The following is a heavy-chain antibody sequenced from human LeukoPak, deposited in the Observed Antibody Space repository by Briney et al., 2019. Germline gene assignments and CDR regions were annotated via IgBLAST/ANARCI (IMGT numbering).Heavy chain of an antibody. J-gene: IGHJ4*02. D-gene: IGHD6-19*01. CDR1: GYTFTGYY. Sequence: ASVKVSCKASGYTFTGYYMHWVRQAPGQGLEWMGWINPNSGGTNYAQKFQGRVTMTRDTSISTAYMELSRLRSDDTAVYYCARVLSLAVRSLMGYFDYWGQGTLVTVSS. CDR3: ARVLSLAVRSLMGYFDY. V-gene: IGHV1-2*02. CDR2: INPNSGGT.